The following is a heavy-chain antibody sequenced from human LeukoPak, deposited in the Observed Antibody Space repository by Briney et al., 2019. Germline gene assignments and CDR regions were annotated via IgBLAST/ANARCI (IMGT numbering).Heavy chain of an antibody. D-gene: IGHD5-12*01. J-gene: IGHJ4*02. Sequence: PGGSLRLSCAASGFTFSSYAMNWVRQAPGKGLEWVSGISHSGSSTYYADSVKGRFTISRDNSKSTLYLQMNSLRAEDTAVYYCARGITWIPDHWGQGTLVTVSS. CDR1: GFTFSSYA. CDR3: ARGITWIPDH. CDR2: ISHSGSST. V-gene: IGHV3-23*01.